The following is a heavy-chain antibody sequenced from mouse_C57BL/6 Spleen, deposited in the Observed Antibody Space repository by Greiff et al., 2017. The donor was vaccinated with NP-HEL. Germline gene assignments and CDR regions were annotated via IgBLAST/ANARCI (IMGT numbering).Heavy chain of an antibody. CDR1: GYTFTSYW. Sequence: QVQLQQSGTELVKPGASVKLSCKASGYTFTSYWMHWVKQRPGQGLEWIGNINPSNGGTNYNEKFKSKATLTVDKSSSTAYMQLSSLTSEDSAVYYCARSGSGYWYFDVWGTGTTVTVSS. D-gene: IGHD3-1*01. J-gene: IGHJ1*03. CDR3: ARSGSGYWYFDV. CDR2: INPSNGGT. V-gene: IGHV1-53*01.